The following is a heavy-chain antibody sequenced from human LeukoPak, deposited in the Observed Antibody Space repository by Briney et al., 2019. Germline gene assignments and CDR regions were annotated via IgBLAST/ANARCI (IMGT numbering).Heavy chain of an antibody. J-gene: IGHJ4*02. CDR1: GFTFSSYG. Sequence: GGPLRLSCAASGFTFSSYGMHWVRQAPGKGLEWVAVIWYDGSNKYYADSVKGRFTISRDNSKNTLYLQMNSLRAEDTAVYYCAKGGSWHQSIDYWGQGTLVTVSS. CDR2: IWYDGSNK. CDR3: AKGGSWHQSIDY. D-gene: IGHD3-10*01. V-gene: IGHV3-33*06.